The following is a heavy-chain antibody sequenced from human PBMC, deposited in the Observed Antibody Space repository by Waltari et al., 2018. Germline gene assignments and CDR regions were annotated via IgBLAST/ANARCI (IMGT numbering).Heavy chain of an antibody. CDR2: ISATGTRI. Sequence: EVQLLESGGGLVQPGGSLRLSCVASGLNIKDYGMSWVRQAPGKGLEWVSSISATGTRIYYADSVKGRFTSSRDNSKNTIYVQMNSLSADDTAVYYCAKLWWGIYYYGMDVWGQGTAVTVS. V-gene: IGHV3-23*01. D-gene: IGHD2-15*01. CDR1: GLNIKDYG. J-gene: IGHJ6*02. CDR3: AKLWWGIYYYGMDV.